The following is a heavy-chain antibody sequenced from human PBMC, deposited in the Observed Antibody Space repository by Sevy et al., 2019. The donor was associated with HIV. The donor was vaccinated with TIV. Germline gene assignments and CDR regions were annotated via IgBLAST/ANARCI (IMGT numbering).Heavy chain of an antibody. V-gene: IGHV3-7*03. CDR1: GFTFSRYW. D-gene: IGHD2-2*01. Sequence: GGSLRLSCAASGFTFSRYWMSWVRQAPGKGLEWVANIKVDGSEKYYVDSVKGRFTISRENAKNSLYLQMNSLGAEDTAVYYCAGDCSSTRCLWGMDVWGQGTTVTVSS. CDR2: IKVDGSEK. J-gene: IGHJ6*02. CDR3: AGDCSSTRCLWGMDV.